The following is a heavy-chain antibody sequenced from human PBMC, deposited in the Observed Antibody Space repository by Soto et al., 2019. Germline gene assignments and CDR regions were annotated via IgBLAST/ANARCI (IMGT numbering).Heavy chain of an antibody. V-gene: IGHV4-59*12. Sequence: PSETLSLTCTDSGASISSYYWSWIRQPPGKGLEWIGYVYYSGSTNYNPSLKSRVTISVDTSKNQFSLKLSSVTAADTAVYYCARSVDPWGQGTLVTVSS. CDR3: ARSVDP. J-gene: IGHJ5*02. CDR1: GASISSYY. CDR2: VYYSGST.